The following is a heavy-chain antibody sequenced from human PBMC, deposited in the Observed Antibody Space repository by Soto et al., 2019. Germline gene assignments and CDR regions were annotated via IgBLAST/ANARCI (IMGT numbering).Heavy chain of an antibody. Sequence: SETLSLTCSVSGGSISGDYYWSWIRQSPEKGLEWIGYIYYSGSSYSNPALQSRLSMSLDTSKNQFSLKLRSVTAADTAVYYCARGRLYYDFWSGSSRPPGMDVWGQGATVTVSS. V-gene: IGHV4-30-4*08. CDR2: IYYSGSS. CDR3: ARGRLYYDFWSGSSRPPGMDV. D-gene: IGHD3-3*01. J-gene: IGHJ6*02. CDR1: GGSISGDYY.